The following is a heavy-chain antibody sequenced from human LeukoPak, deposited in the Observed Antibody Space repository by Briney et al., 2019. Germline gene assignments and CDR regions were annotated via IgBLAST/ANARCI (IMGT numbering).Heavy chain of an antibody. CDR2: ISWDGGST. V-gene: IGHV3-43D*03. D-gene: IGHD6-13*01. J-gene: IGHJ4*02. Sequence: GGSLRLXCAASGFTFDDYAMHWVRHAPGKGLEWVSLISWDGGSTYYADSVKGRFTISRDNSKNSLYLQMNSLRAEDTALYYCAKDSGTGIALDYWGQGTLVTVSS. CDR1: GFTFDDYA. CDR3: AKDSGTGIALDY.